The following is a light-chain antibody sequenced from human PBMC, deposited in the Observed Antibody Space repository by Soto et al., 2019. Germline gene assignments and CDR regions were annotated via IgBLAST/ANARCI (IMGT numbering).Light chain of an antibody. Sequence: DIVMTQSPLSLPVTPGEPASISCRSSQSLLHSNGYNYLDWYLQKPGQSPQLLISLVSNRAHGVPDRFRGSGSGTDFTLKISRVEAEDVGVYHCMQALQSPWTFGQGTKVEIK. CDR1: QSLLHSNGYNY. J-gene: IGKJ1*01. CDR3: MQALQSPWT. CDR2: LVS. V-gene: IGKV2-28*01.